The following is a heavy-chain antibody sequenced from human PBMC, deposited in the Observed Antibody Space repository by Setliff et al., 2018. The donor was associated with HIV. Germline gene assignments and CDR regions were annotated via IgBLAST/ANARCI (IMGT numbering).Heavy chain of an antibody. CDR1: GGSIRSGSYY. CDR2: IDYSGNT. V-gene: IGHV4-39*01. Sequence: SETLSLTCSVSGGSIRSGSYYWDWIRQPPGKGLEWIGSIDYSGNTHYNPSLKSRVTISVDTSKNQFSLNLTSVTAADTAAYYCAGAFPRRFDGFDIWGQGTMVTVSS. CDR3: AGAFPRRFDGFDI. J-gene: IGHJ3*02.